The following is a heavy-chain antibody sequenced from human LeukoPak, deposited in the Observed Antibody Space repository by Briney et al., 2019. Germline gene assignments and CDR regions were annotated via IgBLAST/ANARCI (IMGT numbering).Heavy chain of an antibody. V-gene: IGHV1-18*01. D-gene: IGHD4-17*01. CDR2: ISAYNGNT. CDR1: GYTFTSYG. Sequence: ASVKVSCKASGYTFTSYGISWVRQAPGQGLEWMGWISAYNGNTNYAQKLRGRVTMTTDTSTSTAYMELRSLRSDDTAVYYCARSGHDYGDSSARFDYWGQGTLVTVSS. CDR3: ARSGHDYGDSSARFDY. J-gene: IGHJ4*02.